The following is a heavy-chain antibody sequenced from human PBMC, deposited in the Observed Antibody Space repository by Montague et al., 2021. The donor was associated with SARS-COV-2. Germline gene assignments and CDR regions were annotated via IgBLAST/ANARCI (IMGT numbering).Heavy chain of an antibody. D-gene: IGHD5-12*01. V-gene: IGHV4-59*01. CDR3: ARGSGYSGYALAY. CDR1: GDFINNYY. CDR2: IYYSGGANYYPSXXT. Sequence: SETLSLTCTVSGDFINNYYWSWIRQSPGKGLEYIGYIYYSGGANYYPSXXTNYNPSFESRVAISLDTSKNQFSLNLSSVTTADTAVYYCARGSGYSGYALAYWGQGTLVTVSS. J-gene: IGHJ4*02.